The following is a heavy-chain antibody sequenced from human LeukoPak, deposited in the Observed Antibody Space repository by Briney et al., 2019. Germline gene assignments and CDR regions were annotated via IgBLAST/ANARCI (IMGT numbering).Heavy chain of an antibody. J-gene: IGHJ5*02. D-gene: IGHD3-10*01. Sequence: PSETLSLTCTVSGGSISSSSYYWGWIRQPPGKGLEWIGSIYYSGSTYYNPSLKSRVTISVDTSKNQFSLKLSSVTAADTAVYYCARLRYGSGSYHNWFDPWGQGTLVTVSS. CDR1: GGSISSSSYY. CDR2: IYYSGST. CDR3: ARLRYGSGSYHNWFDP. V-gene: IGHV4-39*01.